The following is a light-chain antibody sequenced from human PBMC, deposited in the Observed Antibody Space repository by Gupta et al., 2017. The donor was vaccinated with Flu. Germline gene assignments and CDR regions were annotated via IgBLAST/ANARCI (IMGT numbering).Light chain of an antibody. J-gene: IGKJ3*01. V-gene: IGKV3-11*01. CDR2: GAS. CDR3: QPFGHLSGT. Sequence: TPLSLPPGETTLPCSTGGGGTSSYLGWYQHKPGQAPRLLISGASNRATGIPARFSGSGSGTDFTLNISSLEPEDLAVYYCQPFGHLSGTFGPGPTVAIK. CDR1: GGTSSY.